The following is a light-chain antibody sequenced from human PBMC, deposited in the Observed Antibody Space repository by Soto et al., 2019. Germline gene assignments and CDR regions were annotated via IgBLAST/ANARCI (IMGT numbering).Light chain of an antibody. CDR3: QVWDSSSDHYV. CDR2: DDS. V-gene: IGLV3-21*02. J-gene: IGLJ1*01. Sequence: SYELTQTPSVSAAPGQAARITCGGNNIGIKTVHWYQQKPGQAPVLVAYDDSDRPSGIPERFSGSNSGNTATLTISRVEAGDEADYYCQVWDSSSDHYVFGTGTKVTVL. CDR1: NIGIKT.